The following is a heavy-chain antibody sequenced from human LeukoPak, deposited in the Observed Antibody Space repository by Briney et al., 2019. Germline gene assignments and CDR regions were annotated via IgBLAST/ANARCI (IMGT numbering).Heavy chain of an antibody. CDR1: GFTFSSYE. Sequence: GGSLRLSCAASGFTFSSYEMSWVRQGPGKGLEWVSYISSRRSTTYYADSVKGRFTISRDKAKNSLFLQMNSLRAEDTAVYYCARDRTADYWGQGTLVTVSS. D-gene: IGHD1-14*01. J-gene: IGHJ4*02. CDR3: ARDRTADY. V-gene: IGHV3-48*03. CDR2: ISSRRSTT.